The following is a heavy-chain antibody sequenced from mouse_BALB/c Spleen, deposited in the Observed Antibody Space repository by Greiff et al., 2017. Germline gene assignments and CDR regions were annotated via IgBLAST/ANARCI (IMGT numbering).Heavy chain of an antibody. CDR1: GYTFTSYW. V-gene: IGHV1S127*01. CDR2: IDPYDGYT. D-gene: IGHD2-14*01. J-gene: IGHJ2*01. Sequence: VQLQQPGAELVKPGASVKMSCKASGYTFTSYWMHWVKQRHGQDLEWIGLIDPYDGYTSYNQKFKGKATLTVDTSSSTAYMQLRSLTSEDSAVYYCTRREERHYFDYWGQGTTLTVSS. CDR3: TRREERHYFDY.